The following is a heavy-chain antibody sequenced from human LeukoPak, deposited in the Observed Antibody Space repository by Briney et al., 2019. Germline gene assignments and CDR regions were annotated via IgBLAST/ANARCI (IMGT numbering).Heavy chain of an antibody. Sequence: GGSLRLSCAASGFTFADYAIHWVRQAPGKGLEWVAVISYDGANKYYADSVKGRFTISRDISKNTLYLQMNSLRVEDTAVYYCARGRCSGGTCPNGYYFDYWGQGTLVTVSS. D-gene: IGHD2-15*01. V-gene: IGHV3-30*04. CDR2: ISYDGANK. CDR3: ARGRCSGGTCPNGYYFDY. J-gene: IGHJ4*02. CDR1: GFTFADYA.